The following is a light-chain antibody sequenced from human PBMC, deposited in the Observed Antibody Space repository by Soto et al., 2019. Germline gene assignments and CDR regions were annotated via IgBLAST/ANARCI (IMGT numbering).Light chain of an antibody. Sequence: EIVLTQSPATLSLSPGERANLSCRASQSVGSYLAWSHQKPGQAPRLLIYDASNRAAGIPARFSGSGSGTDFTLTISNLEPEDFSVYFCQQRSNWQLTFGGGTRVEIK. V-gene: IGKV3-11*01. CDR3: QQRSNWQLT. J-gene: IGKJ4*01. CDR2: DAS. CDR1: QSVGSY.